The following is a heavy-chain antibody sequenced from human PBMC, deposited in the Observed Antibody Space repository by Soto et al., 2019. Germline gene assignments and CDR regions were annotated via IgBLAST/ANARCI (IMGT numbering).Heavy chain of an antibody. V-gene: IGHV1-24*01. Sequence: QVQLVQSASEEKKPGASVQVSCKVSGYTLGELAIHWVRQAPGKGPEWLGSFDPEDGERFYAQSFQGRLTMTEDTSTDIAYIELTSLRSDDTAVYFCATVSAGAFDIWGQGTLVTVSS. J-gene: IGHJ3*02. D-gene: IGHD6-25*01. CDR3: ATVSAGAFDI. CDR2: FDPEDGER. CDR1: GYTLGELA.